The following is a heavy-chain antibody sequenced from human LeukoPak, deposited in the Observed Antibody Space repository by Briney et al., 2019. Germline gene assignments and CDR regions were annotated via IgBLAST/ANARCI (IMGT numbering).Heavy chain of an antibody. CDR3: ARGSLGIEGDAFDI. V-gene: IGHV1-8*03. J-gene: IGHJ3*02. Sequence: ASVKVSCKASGYTFTSYDINWVRQATGQGLEWMGWMNPNSGNTGYAQKFQGRVTITRNTSISTAYMELSSLRSEDTAVYYCARGSLGIEGDAFDIWGQGTMVTVSS. D-gene: IGHD7-27*01. CDR1: GYTFTSYD. CDR2: MNPNSGNT.